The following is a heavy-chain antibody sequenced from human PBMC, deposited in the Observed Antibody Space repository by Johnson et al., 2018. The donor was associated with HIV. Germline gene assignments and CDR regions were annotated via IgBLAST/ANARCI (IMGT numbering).Heavy chain of an antibody. Sequence: QEQLVESGGGVVQPGRSLRLSCAASGFTFSSYAMHWVRQAPGKGLEWVAVISYDGSNKYYADYVKGRFTISSDNSKNTLYLQMKSLRAEDTAVYYCAKDLVDTAMYDAFAMWGQGTMVTVSS. J-gene: IGHJ3*02. V-gene: IGHV3-30*04. CDR2: ISYDGSNK. D-gene: IGHD5-18*01. CDR1: GFTFSSYA. CDR3: AKDLVDTAMYDAFAM.